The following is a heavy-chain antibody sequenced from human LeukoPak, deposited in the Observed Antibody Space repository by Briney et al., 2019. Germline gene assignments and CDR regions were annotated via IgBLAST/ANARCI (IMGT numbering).Heavy chain of an antibody. Sequence: PGGSLRLSCEASGFTFNTYAIHWVRQAPGKGLEWVSGIYGSGGCTYYADSVKGRFTISRDNSKNTVYLQMNSLTADDTAVYYCAKTTVGYSSGRYPGWPADCWGQGTLVTVSS. CDR1: GFTFNTYA. V-gene: IGHV3-23*01. CDR2: IYGSGGCT. CDR3: AKTTVGYSSGRYPGWPADC. J-gene: IGHJ4*02. D-gene: IGHD6-19*01.